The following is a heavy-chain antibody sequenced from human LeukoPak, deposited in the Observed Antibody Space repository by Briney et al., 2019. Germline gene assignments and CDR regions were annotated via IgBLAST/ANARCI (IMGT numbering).Heavy chain of an antibody. Sequence: ASVKVSCKATGYTFTGYYMHWVRQAPGQGLEWMGWINPKSGGTNYAQKFQGRVTMTRDTSISIAYMELSRLRSDDTAVYYCAPSGGVYYFDYWGQGTLVTVSS. CDR3: APSGGVYYFDY. J-gene: IGHJ4*02. CDR1: GYTFTGYY. V-gene: IGHV1-2*02. D-gene: IGHD3-16*01. CDR2: INPKSGGT.